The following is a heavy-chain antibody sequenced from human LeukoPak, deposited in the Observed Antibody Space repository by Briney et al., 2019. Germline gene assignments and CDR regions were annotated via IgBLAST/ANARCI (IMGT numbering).Heavy chain of an antibody. V-gene: IGHV1-3*01. CDR1: GYTFTIYA. Sequence: ASVTASCKASGYTFTIYAMHCVRQAPGQRLEWMGWINAGNGNTKYSQKFQGRVTITRDTSASTAYMELSSLRSEDTAVYYCARGEYYYGSSGYYPYFQHWGQGTLVTVSS. J-gene: IGHJ1*01. CDR2: INAGNGNT. D-gene: IGHD3-22*01. CDR3: ARGEYYYGSSGYYPYFQH.